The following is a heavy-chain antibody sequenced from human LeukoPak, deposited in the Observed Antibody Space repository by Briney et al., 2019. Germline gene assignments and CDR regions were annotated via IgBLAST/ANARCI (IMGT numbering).Heavy chain of an antibody. J-gene: IGHJ3*02. V-gene: IGHV3-48*03. CDR2: ISSSGSTT. D-gene: IGHD5-12*01. Sequence: GGSLRLSCAASGFTFKNYELNWVRQAPGKGLEWLSYISSSGSTTSYADSVKGRFTISRDNAKNPLYLQVSTLRAGDTAVYYCARVGHIGYDDAFDIWGQGTMVTVSS. CDR3: ARVGHIGYDDAFDI. CDR1: GFTFKNYE.